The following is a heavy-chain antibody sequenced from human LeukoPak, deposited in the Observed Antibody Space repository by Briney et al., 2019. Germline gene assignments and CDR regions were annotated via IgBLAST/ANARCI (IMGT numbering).Heavy chain of an antibody. CDR2: ISDTGGST. V-gene: IGHV3-23*01. Sequence: GGSLRVSCAASGFTFSSFAMSWVRQAPGKGLEWVSAISDTGGSTYYPDSVKGRFTISRDNSKNTLYLQMNSLRAEDTAVYYCARQVAYYFDYWGQGTLVTVSS. CDR3: ARQVAYYFDY. J-gene: IGHJ4*02. CDR1: GFTFSSFA. D-gene: IGHD5-12*01.